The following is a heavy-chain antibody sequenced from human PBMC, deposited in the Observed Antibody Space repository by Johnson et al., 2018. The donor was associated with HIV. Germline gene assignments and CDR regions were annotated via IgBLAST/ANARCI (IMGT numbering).Heavy chain of an antibody. CDR1: GFTVSSNY. CDR2: IYRAGST. D-gene: IGHD6-13*01. Sequence: VQLVESGGGLVQPGGSLRLSCAASGFTVSSNYMSWVRQAPGKGLEWVSVIYRAGSTYYADSVKDRFTISRDISKNTIYLQMNSLRAEDTAVYYCARDKGSWFDDAFDIWGQGTMVTVSS. J-gene: IGHJ3*02. CDR3: ARDKGSWFDDAFDI. V-gene: IGHV3-66*01.